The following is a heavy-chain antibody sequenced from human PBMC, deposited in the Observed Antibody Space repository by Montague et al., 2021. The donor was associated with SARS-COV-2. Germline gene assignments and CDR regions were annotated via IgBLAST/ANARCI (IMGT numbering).Heavy chain of an antibody. V-gene: IGHV3-30*04. CDR1: GFTFRSYA. Sequence: SLRLSCPASGFTFRSYAMHWVRQTPGKGLEWVASISDDGTNKFYVDSVRGRFTISRDNSKNSLYLQMNSLRADDTAVYYCARDGHRRLSIEGRFDPWGQGTLVTVSS. CDR3: ARDGHRRLSIEGRFDP. J-gene: IGHJ5*02. D-gene: IGHD6-6*01. CDR2: ISDDGTNK.